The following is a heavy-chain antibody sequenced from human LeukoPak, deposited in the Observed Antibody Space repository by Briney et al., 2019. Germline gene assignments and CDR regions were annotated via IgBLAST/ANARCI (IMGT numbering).Heavy chain of an antibody. CDR1: GGSFSGYY. CDR3: ARPYYDFRSGYYTGGSRYMDV. Sequence: SETLSLTCAVYGGSFSGYYWSWIRQPPGKGLEWIGEINHSGTTNYNPSLESRVTISVDTSKNQFSLKLSSVTAADTAVYYCARPYYDFRSGYYTGGSRYMDVWGKGTTVTVSS. J-gene: IGHJ6*03. CDR2: INHSGTT. D-gene: IGHD3-3*01. V-gene: IGHV4-34*01.